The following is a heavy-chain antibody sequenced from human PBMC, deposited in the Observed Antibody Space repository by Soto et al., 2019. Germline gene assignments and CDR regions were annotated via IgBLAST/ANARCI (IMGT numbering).Heavy chain of an antibody. V-gene: IGHV4-34*01. CDR3: ARGGMASAAIQVWEY. D-gene: IGHD2-2*01. J-gene: IGHJ4*02. CDR1: GGSFGAYY. Sequence: QVQLQQWGAGLLKPSETLSLTCAVYGGSFGAYYWSWIRQPPGKGLEWIGESNHSGDTTYNPSLKRRVTIXXDXSXXQCSLKLSSLTAADTAVYFCARGGMASAAIQVWEYWGQGTLVTVSS. CDR2: SNHSGDT.